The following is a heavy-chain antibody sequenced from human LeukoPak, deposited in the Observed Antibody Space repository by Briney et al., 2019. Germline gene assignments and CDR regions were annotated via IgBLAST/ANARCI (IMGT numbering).Heavy chain of an antibody. J-gene: IGHJ4*02. Sequence: ASVKVSCKPSGYTFTDYYMHWVRQAPGQGLDWMGWINPNSGGTNYAQKFQGRVTMTRDTSISTAYMELSRLRSDDTAVYYCARASYYYDSSGYPGYYFDYWGQGTLVTVSS. CDR2: INPNSGGT. D-gene: IGHD3-22*01. CDR1: GYTFTDYY. V-gene: IGHV1-2*02. CDR3: ARASYYYDSSGYPGYYFDY.